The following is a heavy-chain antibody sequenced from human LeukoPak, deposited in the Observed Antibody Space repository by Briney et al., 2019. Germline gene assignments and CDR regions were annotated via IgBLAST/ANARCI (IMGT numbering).Heavy chain of an antibody. J-gene: IGHJ4*02. V-gene: IGHV3-64*01. D-gene: IGHD2-15*01. CDR3: ARGDCSGGSCHSGL. Sequence: GGSLRLSCAASGFTFSNYAMHWVRQAPGKGLEYVSVISSNGGNIFYANSVKGRFTISRDNSKNTLYLQMGSLRPEDMAVYYCARGDCSGGSCHSGLWGQGTLVTVSS. CDR2: ISSNGGNI. CDR1: GFTFSNYA.